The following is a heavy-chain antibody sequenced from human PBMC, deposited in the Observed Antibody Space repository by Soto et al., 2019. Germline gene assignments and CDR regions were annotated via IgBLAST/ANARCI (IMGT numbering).Heavy chain of an antibody. CDR1: GFSLSTSGMC. D-gene: IGHD2-2*01. Sequence: SGPTLVNPTQTLTLTCTFSGFSLSTSGMCVSWIRQPPGKALEWLARIDWDDDKYYSTSLKTRLTISKDTSKNQVVLTMTNMDPVDAATYYCARSRESARYCSSTSCFAGGYYYYYMDVWGKGTTVTVSS. CDR2: IDWDDDK. CDR3: ARSRESARYCSSTSCFAGGYYYYYMDV. V-gene: IGHV2-70*11. J-gene: IGHJ6*03.